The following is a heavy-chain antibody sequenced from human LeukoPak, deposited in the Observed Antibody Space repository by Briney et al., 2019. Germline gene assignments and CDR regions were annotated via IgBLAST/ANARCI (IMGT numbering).Heavy chain of an antibody. D-gene: IGHD3-10*01. CDR3: ARYRNYYGSGTPDDGMDV. CDR2: IYYSGST. J-gene: IGHJ6*02. Sequence: KPSETLSLTCTVSGGSISSYYWSWIRQPPGKGLEWIGYIYYSGSTNYNPSLKSRITISVDTSKNQFSLKLSSVTAADTAVYYCARYRNYYGSGTPDDGMDVWGQGTTVTVSS. V-gene: IGHV4-59*08. CDR1: GGSISSYY.